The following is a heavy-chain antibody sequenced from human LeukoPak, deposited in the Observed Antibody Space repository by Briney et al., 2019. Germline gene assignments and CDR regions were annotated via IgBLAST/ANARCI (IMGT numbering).Heavy chain of an antibody. CDR3: ARDLRRGAPYDY. Sequence: GASVKVSCKASGGTFSSYAISWVRQAPGQGLEWMGRIIPILGIANYAQKFQGRVTITADKSTSTAYMELSSLRSEDTAVYYCARDLRRGAPYDYWGQGTLVTVSS. J-gene: IGHJ4*02. CDR1: GGTFSSYA. CDR2: IIPILGIA. V-gene: IGHV1-69*04. D-gene: IGHD3-10*01.